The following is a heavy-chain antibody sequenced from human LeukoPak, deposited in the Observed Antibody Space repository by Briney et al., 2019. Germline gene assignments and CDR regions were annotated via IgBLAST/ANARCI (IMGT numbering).Heavy chain of an antibody. D-gene: IGHD6-13*01. CDR1: GFSFSMSA. Sequence: PGRSLILSCATSGFSFSMSAMHWVRLAPGKGLEWVAGILFDGANKFSGDSVKGRFSISRDNSKNSLYLQMNSLGLDDTAVYFCARGRAGVAAAGFDYWGQGTLVTVSS. J-gene: IGHJ4*02. CDR3: ARGRAGVAAAGFDY. V-gene: IGHV3-30*04. CDR2: ILFDGANK.